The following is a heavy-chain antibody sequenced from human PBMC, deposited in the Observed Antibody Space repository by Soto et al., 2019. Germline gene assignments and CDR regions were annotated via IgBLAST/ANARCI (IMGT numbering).Heavy chain of an antibody. D-gene: IGHD3-22*01. CDR1: GGSISSGGYY. J-gene: IGHJ4*02. CDR2: IYYSGST. Sequence: LSLTCTVSGGSISSGGYYWSWIRQHPGKGLEWIGYIYYSGSTYYNPSLKSRVTISVDTSKNQFSLKLSSVTAADTAVYYCARATPTYYYDSSGFDYWGQGTLVTVSS. CDR3: ARATPTYYYDSSGFDY. V-gene: IGHV4-31*03.